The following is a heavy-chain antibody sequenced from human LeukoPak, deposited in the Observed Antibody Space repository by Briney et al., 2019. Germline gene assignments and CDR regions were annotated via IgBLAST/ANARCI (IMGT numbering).Heavy chain of an antibody. Sequence: SETLSLTCTVSGGSISSYYWSWIRQPPGKGLEWIGYIYYSGSTNYNPSLKSRVTISVDTSKNQSSLKLSSVTAADTAVYYCARNTAMAIDYWGQGTLVTVSS. CDR2: IYYSGST. D-gene: IGHD5-18*01. V-gene: IGHV4-59*01. CDR3: ARNTAMAIDY. J-gene: IGHJ4*02. CDR1: GGSISSYY.